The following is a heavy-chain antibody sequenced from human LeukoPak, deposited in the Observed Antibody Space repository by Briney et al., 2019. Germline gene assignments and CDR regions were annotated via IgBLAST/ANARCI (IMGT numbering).Heavy chain of an antibody. Sequence: ASVKVSCKASGGTFNSYAFSWVRQAPGQGLEWMGGIIPIFGTANYAQKFQGRVTITADESTSTAYMELSSLRSDDTAVYYCAREDGAFDIWGQGTMVTVSS. CDR2: IIPIFGTA. V-gene: IGHV1-69*13. CDR3: AREDGAFDI. J-gene: IGHJ3*02. CDR1: GGTFNSYA.